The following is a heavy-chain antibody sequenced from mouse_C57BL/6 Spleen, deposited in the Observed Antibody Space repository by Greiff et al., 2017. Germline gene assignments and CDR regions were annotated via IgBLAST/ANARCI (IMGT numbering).Heavy chain of an antibody. CDR1: GFTFSDYG. Sequence: EVQGVESGGGLVQPGGSLKLSCAASGFTFSDYGMAWVRQAPRKGPEWVAFISNLAYSIYYADTVTGRFTISRENAKNTLYLEMSSLRSEDTAMYYCARQDYGNYFAYWGQGTLVTVSA. J-gene: IGHJ3*01. D-gene: IGHD2-1*01. CDR3: ARQDYGNYFAY. V-gene: IGHV5-15*01. CDR2: ISNLAYSI.